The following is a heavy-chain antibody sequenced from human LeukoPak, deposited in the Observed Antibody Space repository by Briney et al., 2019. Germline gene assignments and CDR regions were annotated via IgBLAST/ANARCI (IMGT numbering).Heavy chain of an antibody. CDR3: ARVLRWNYVEDAFDI. Sequence: ASVKVSCKASGYTFTGYYIDWARQAPGQGLEWMGWITPNSGGTKYGQKFQGRVTMTRDTSISTAYMELSSLRSDDTAVYYCARVLRWNYVEDAFDIWGQGTMVTVSS. CDR1: GYTFTGYY. J-gene: IGHJ3*02. V-gene: IGHV1-2*02. D-gene: IGHD1-7*01. CDR2: ITPNSGGT.